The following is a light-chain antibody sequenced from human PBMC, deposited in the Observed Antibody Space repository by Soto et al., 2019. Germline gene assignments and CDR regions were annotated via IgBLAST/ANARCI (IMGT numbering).Light chain of an antibody. CDR2: DVT. V-gene: IGLV2-11*01. CDR3: CSYAGSYPVI. CDR1: SSDVGGNIH. J-gene: IGLJ2*01. Sequence: QSALTRPRSVSGSPGQSVAISCTGTSSDVGGNIHVSWYQQHPGKAPKLMIYDVTKRPSGVPDRFSGSKSGNTASLTISGLQAEDEADYYCCSYAGSYPVIFGGGTKLTVL.